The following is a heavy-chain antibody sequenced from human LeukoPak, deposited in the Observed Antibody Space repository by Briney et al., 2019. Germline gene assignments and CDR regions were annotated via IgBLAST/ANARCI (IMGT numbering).Heavy chain of an antibody. CDR3: ARGNSPSDYYDSSGYYLN. CDR1: GYTFTSYG. Sequence: GASVKVSCKASGYTFTSYGISWVRQAPGQGLEWMGWISAYNGNTNYAQKLQGRVTMTTDTSTSTAYMELRSPRSDDTAVYYCARGNSPSDYYDSSGYYLNWGQGTLVTVSS. V-gene: IGHV1-18*01. CDR2: ISAYNGNT. J-gene: IGHJ4*02. D-gene: IGHD3-22*01.